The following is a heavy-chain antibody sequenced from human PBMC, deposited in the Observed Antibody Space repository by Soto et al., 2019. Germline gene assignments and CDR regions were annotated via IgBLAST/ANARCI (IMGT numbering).Heavy chain of an antibody. CDR2: IYNDGKT. V-gene: IGHV3-53*01. J-gene: IGHJ6*02. CDR1: GLPVSTNY. Sequence: WSLRLSCAASGLPVSTNYMSWVRQAPGKGLEWVSVIYNDGKTYYADSVRGRFTISRDASKNTLHLQMDSLRDEDTAVYYCVRPLPSGQNYGMDVWGQGTTVTVSS. D-gene: IGHD3-10*01. CDR3: VRPLPSGQNYGMDV.